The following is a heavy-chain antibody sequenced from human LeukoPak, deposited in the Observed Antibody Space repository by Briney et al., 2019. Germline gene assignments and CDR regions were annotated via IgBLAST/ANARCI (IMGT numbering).Heavy chain of an antibody. J-gene: IGHJ1*01. CDR2: IYYSGRT. V-gene: IGHV4-39*01. Sequence: SETLSLICTVSGGSISSSSYYWGWIRQPPGKGLGWIGEIYYSGRTYQNPSLRSRVSMSVDTSKNHFSLELHSVTATDTAVYYCARRRYYDSTGYFDWGRGSLVTVPS. CDR1: GGSISSSSYY. D-gene: IGHD3-22*01. CDR3: ARRRYYDSTGYFD.